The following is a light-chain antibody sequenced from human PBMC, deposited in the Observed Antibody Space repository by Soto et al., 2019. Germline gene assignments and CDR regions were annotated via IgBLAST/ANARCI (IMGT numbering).Light chain of an antibody. CDR3: AVWDESLNGYV. V-gene: IGLV1-44*01. CDR1: SSNIGSNT. CDR2: SND. J-gene: IGLJ1*01. Sequence: QSVLTQPPSASGTPGQRVIISCSGSSSNIGSNTVNWYQQLPGAAPKLLIQSNDQRPSGVPDRFSGSQSGTSASLAISGLPSEDEADYYCAVWDESLNGYVFGTGTKVTVL.